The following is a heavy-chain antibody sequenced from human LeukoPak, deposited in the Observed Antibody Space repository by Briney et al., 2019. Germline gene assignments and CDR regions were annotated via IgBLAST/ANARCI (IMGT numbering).Heavy chain of an antibody. CDR3: AKDWDYYDSSGYYPDY. Sequence: GGSLRLSCAASGFTFGNYAMSWVRQAPGKGLEWVSAISGSGGSTYYADSVKGRFTISRDNSKNTLYLQMNSLRAEDTAVYYCAKDWDYYDSSGYYPDYWGQGTLVTVSS. CDR1: GFTFGNYA. D-gene: IGHD3-22*01. CDR2: ISGSGGST. V-gene: IGHV3-23*01. J-gene: IGHJ4*02.